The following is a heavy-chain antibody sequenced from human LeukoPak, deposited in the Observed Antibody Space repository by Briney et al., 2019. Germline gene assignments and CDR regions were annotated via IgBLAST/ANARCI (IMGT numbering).Heavy chain of an antibody. V-gene: IGHV1-24*01. D-gene: IGHD3-10*01. CDR1: GYTLTELS. CDR2: FDPEDGET. J-gene: IGHJ4*02. Sequence: ASVKVSCKVSGYTLTELSMHWVRQAPGKGLEWMGAFDPEDGETIYAQKFQGRITMTEDTSTDTAYMELSSLRSEDTAVYFCASYGSGSYSSAYWGQGTLVTVSS. CDR3: ASYGSGSYSSAY.